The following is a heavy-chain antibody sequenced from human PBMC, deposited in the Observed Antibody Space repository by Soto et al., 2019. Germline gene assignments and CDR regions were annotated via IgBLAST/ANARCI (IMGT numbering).Heavy chain of an antibody. D-gene: IGHD2-21*02. V-gene: IGHV1-18*04. CDR2: ISAYNGNT. CDR1: GYTFTSYG. J-gene: IGHJ6*02. CDR3: ARGEVTRIEVMDV. Sequence: ASVKVSCKASGYTFTSYGISWGRQAPGQGLEWMGWISAYNGNTNYAQKLQSRVTMTTDTSTSTAYMELRCLRSDDTAVYYCARGEVTRIEVMDVWGPGTTVTASS.